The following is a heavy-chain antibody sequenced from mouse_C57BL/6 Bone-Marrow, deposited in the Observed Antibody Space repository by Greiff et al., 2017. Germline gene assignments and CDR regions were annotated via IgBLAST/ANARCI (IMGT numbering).Heavy chain of an antibody. D-gene: IGHD2-5*01. CDR2: IYPRSGNT. CDR3: ARGGIYSNYEAD. CDR1: GYTFTSYG. Sequence: QVQLQQSGAELARPGASVKLSCKASGYTFTSYGISWVKQRTGQGLEWIGEIYPRSGNTYYNEKFKGKATLTADKASSTAYMELRSLTSEDSAVYFCARGGIYSNYEADWGEETLVTVSA. J-gene: IGHJ3*01. V-gene: IGHV1-81*01.